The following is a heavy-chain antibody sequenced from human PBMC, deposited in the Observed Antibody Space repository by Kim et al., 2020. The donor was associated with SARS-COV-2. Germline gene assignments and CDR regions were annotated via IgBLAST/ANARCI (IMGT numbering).Heavy chain of an antibody. CDR1: GGSFSGYY. D-gene: IGHD3-16*01. V-gene: IGHV4-34*01. J-gene: IGHJ4*02. CDR3: ARGGEMAKDFDY. CDR2: INLSVST. Sequence: SETLSLTCAVYGGSFSGYYWSWIRQPPGKGLEWIREINLSVSTNYNPSLKSRVTISVDTSKNQFSLKLSSVTAADTAVYYCARGGEMAKDFDYWGQGTLVAVSS.